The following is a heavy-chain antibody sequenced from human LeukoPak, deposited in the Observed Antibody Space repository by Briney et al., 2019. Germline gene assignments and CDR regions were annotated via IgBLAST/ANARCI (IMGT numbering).Heavy chain of an antibody. V-gene: IGHV3-23*01. CDR1: GFSLSSYA. J-gene: IGHJ4*02. CDR3: ARDYSY. Sequence: PGGSLRLSCAASGFSLSSYAMSWVRQAPGKGLEWVSAISSTDAGTYHADSVRGRFTISRDSSKNTLYLQMNSLRAEDTAVYYCARDYSYWGQGTLVTVSS. D-gene: IGHD2-21*01. CDR2: ISSTDAGT.